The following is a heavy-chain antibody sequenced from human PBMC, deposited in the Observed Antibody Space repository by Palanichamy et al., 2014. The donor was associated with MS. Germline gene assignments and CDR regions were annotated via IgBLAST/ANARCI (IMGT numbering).Heavy chain of an antibody. Sequence: QLQLQESGPRTGEAFRRPCPSPALSLVAPSFTSTYYWGVDPPAPTGRGVEWIGTIYSRGSTYYNPSLKSRVTISVDASKNQFSLKLSSVTAADTAVYFCARRLLNSSGWSFDLWGRGTLVTVSS. CDR1: VAPSFTSTYY. D-gene: IGHD6-19*01. CDR3: ARRLLNSSGWSFDL. CDR2: IYSRGST. J-gene: IGHJ2*01. V-gene: IGHV4-39*01.